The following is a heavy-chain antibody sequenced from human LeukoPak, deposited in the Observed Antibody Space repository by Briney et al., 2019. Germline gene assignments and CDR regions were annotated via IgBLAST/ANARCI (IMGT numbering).Heavy chain of an antibody. CDR3: ARDGGRYCSGESCLDAFDM. CDR2: INPNSGGT. CDR1: GYTFTGHY. D-gene: IGHD2-15*01. J-gene: IGHJ3*02. V-gene: IGHV1-2*02. Sequence: ASVKVSCKASGYTFTGHYMHWVRQAPGQGLEWMGWINPNSGGTDYAQKFRGRVTMTRDTSIKTAYMELSRLNSDDTAVYYCARDGGRYCSGESCLDAFDMWGQGTMVTVS.